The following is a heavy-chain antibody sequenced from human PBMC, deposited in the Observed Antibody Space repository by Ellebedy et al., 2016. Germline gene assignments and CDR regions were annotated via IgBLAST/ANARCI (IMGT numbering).Heavy chain of an antibody. CDR3: AKWNGGWYAFEV. V-gene: IGHV4-59*02. CDR2: VFHTGTS. D-gene: IGHD6-19*01. Sequence: SETLSLTCNVSGGSVSSDYWNWVRRPPGKGLEWIGYVFHTGTSNYNPSLRSRVSMSVDTSKRQFSLRLTSVTAADTAVYYCAKWNGGWYAFEVWGQGTTVTVSS. J-gene: IGHJ3*01. CDR1: GGSVSSDY.